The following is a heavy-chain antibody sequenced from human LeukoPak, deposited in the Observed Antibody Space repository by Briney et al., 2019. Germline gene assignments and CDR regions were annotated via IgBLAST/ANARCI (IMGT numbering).Heavy chain of an antibody. J-gene: IGHJ4*02. CDR3: ARELISTSCYDY. CDR2: INHSGST. V-gene: IGHV4-34*01. CDR1: GGSFSGYY. Sequence: SETLSLTCAVYGGSFSGYYWSWIRQPPGKGLEWIGEINHSGSTNYNPSLKSRVTISVDTSKNQFSLKLSSVTAADTAVYYCARELISTSCYDYWGQGTLVTVSS. D-gene: IGHD2-2*01.